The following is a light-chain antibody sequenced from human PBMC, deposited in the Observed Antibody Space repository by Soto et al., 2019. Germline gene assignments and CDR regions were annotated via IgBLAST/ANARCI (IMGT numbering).Light chain of an antibody. CDR1: QSVSIN. CDR3: QQYNNWPRT. V-gene: IGKV3-15*01. J-gene: IGKJ1*01. CDR2: GAS. Sequence: EIVMTQSPATLSVSPGERATLSCRASQSVSINLAWYQHKPGQAPRLLISGASTRATGIPARFSGSGSGTEFTLTISSLQSEDFAVYYCQQYNNWPRTFGQGTKVEIK.